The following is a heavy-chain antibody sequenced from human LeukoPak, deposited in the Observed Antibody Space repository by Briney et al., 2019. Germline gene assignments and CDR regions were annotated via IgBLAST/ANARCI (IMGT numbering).Heavy chain of an antibody. D-gene: IGHD7-27*01. CDR1: GFTFSTYA. J-gene: IGHJ4*02. V-gene: IGHV3-21*01. Sequence: GGSLRLSCAASGFTFSTYAMSWVRQIPGKGLEWVSYISGSTTDIYYADSVKGRFTISRDNAKNSLYLQMNSLRAEDTAVYYCVQDWAWGAFGSWGQGTLVTVSS. CDR3: VQDWAWGAFGS. CDR2: ISGSTTDI.